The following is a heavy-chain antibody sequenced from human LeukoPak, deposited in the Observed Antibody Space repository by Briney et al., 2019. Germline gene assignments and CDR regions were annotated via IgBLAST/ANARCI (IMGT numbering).Heavy chain of an antibody. Sequence: GGSLRLSCAASGFTFSSYEMNWVRQAPGKGLEWVSYISSSGSTIYYADSVKGRFTISRDNAKNSLYLQMNSLRAEDKAVYYCAELGITMIGGVWGKGTTVNISS. V-gene: IGHV3-48*03. CDR1: GFTFSSYE. CDR2: ISSSGSTI. J-gene: IGHJ6*04. D-gene: IGHD3-10*02. CDR3: AELGITMIGGV.